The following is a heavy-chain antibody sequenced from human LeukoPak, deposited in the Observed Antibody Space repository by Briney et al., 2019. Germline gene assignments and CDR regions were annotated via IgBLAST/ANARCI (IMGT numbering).Heavy chain of an antibody. CDR2: IIPAFGVV. D-gene: IGHD5-12*01. V-gene: IGHV1-69*05. CDR3: ARNAYEFDY. CDR1: GYTFTSYG. Sequence: GASVKVSCKASGYTFTSYGISWVRQAPGQGLEWMGRIIPAFGVVDYAQRFQGRVTITTDESTSTAYMDLTSLRSEDTAVYYCARNAYEFDYWGQGTLVTVSS. J-gene: IGHJ4*02.